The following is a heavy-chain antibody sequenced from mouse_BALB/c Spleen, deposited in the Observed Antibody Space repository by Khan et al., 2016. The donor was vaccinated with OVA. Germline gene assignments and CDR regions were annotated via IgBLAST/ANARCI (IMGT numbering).Heavy chain of an antibody. V-gene: IGHV9-3-1*01. D-gene: IGHD1-1*02. J-gene: IGHJ4*01. CDR1: GYTFTNYG. CDR3: ARVVFNGTMDY. CDR2: KNTYTGKP. Sequence: QIQLVQSGPELKKPGETVKISCKASGYTFTNYGMNWVRQAPGKGLKWMGWKNTYTGKPTYADDFKGRFAFSLETSAPTPYLQINNLTNEEPDAFFCARVVFNGTMDYWGQGTSVTVSS.